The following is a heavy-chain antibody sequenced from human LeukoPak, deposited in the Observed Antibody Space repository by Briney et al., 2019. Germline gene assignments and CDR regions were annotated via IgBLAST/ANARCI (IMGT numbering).Heavy chain of an antibody. V-gene: IGHV4-59*01. CDR3: ARYWGVQLWPHWYFDL. Sequence: PSETLSLTCTVSGGSISSYYWSWFRQTPGKGPEWIWYIYYSGRAKYNPSLKSRVTISVDRSKNQFSLKLNSVTAADTAVYYCARYWGVQLWPHWYFDLWGRGSLVTDSS. CDR1: GGSISSYY. CDR2: IYYSGRA. J-gene: IGHJ2*01. D-gene: IGHD5-18*01.